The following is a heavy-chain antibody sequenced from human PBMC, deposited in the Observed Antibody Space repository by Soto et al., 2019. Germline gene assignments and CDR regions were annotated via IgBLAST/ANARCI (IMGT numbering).Heavy chain of an antibody. D-gene: IGHD3-22*01. CDR1: GFSLSTSGMC. V-gene: IGHV2-70*01. CDR3: ARIRQYDSSGSIPDY. J-gene: IGHJ4*02. Sequence: SGPTLVNPTHTLTLTCTFSGFSLSTSGMCVSWIRQPPGKALEWLALIDWDDDKYYSTSLKTRLTISKDTSKNQVVLTMTNMDPVDTATYYCARIRQYDSSGSIPDYWGQGTLVTAPQ. CDR2: IDWDDDK.